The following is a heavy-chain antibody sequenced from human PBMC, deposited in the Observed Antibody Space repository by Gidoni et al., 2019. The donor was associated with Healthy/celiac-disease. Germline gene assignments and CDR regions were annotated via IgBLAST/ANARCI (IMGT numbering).Heavy chain of an antibody. V-gene: IGHV3-20*01. Sequence: EVQLVESGGGVVRPGGSLRLSCAASGLPFDDYGMSCVRQAPGKGLEWVSGINWKCGSTGYADSVKGRFTISRDNAKNSLYLQMNSLRAEDTALYHCARENSPFYGPGRYFDLWGRGTLVTVSS. CDR1: GLPFDDYG. CDR2: INWKCGST. CDR3: ARENSPFYGPGRYFDL. D-gene: IGHD4-17*01. J-gene: IGHJ2*01.